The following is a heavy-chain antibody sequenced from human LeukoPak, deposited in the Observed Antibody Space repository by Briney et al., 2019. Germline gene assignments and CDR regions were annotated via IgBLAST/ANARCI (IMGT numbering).Heavy chain of an antibody. CDR2: ISGSGGGT. CDR3: AKIEESYGPLGY. J-gene: IGHJ4*02. CDR1: GFTFSDYH. V-gene: IGHV3-23*01. D-gene: IGHD5-18*01. Sequence: GGSLRLSCAASGFTFSDYHMNWIRQAPGKGLEWVSVISGSGGGTYYGDSVKGRFTISRDNSKNTLHLRMNSLRAEDTAVYYCAKIEESYGPLGYWGQGTLVTVSS.